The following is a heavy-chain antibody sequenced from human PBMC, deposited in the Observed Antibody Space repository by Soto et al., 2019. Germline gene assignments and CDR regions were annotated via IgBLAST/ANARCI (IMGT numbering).Heavy chain of an antibody. Sequence: ASVKVSCKASGYTFTNYGITWVRQAPGQGLEWMGWISAYNGNTIYAQKLQGRVTMTTDTSTSTAYMDLRSLRSEDTAVYYCARVLLWFGELRAYFDYWGQGTLVTVSS. D-gene: IGHD3-10*01. J-gene: IGHJ4*02. CDR3: ARVLLWFGELRAYFDY. CDR1: GYTFTNYG. V-gene: IGHV1-18*01. CDR2: ISAYNGNT.